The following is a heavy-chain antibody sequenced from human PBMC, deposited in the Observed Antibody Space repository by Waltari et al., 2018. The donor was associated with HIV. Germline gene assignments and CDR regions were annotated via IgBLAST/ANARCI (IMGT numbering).Heavy chain of an antibody. Sequence: EVHLVESGGGLVQPGGSLRLSCAASGFIVSNNFMTWVRQAPGKGLEWVSVIYISENAYYADSVEGRFAISRDNSKNTVFLQMNSLITEDTAMYYCARGGDNGDINFWGHGTLVTVSS. CDR3: ARGGDNGDINF. D-gene: IGHD4-17*01. J-gene: IGHJ4*01. CDR1: GFIVSNNF. CDR2: IYISENA. V-gene: IGHV3-66*02.